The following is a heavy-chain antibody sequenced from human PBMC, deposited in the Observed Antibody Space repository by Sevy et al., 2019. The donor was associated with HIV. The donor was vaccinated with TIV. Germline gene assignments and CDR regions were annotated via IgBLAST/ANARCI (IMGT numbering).Heavy chain of an antibody. V-gene: IGHV3-30*18. CDR3: AKDQGGYSYGLPGYYYYGMDV. CDR1: GFTFSSYG. D-gene: IGHD5-18*01. Sequence: GGSLRLSCAASGFTFSSYGMHWVRQAPGKGLEWVAVISYDGSNKYYADSVKGRFTISRDNSKNTLSLQMNSLRAEDTAVYYCAKDQGGYSYGLPGYYYYGMDVRGQGTTVTVSS. J-gene: IGHJ6*02. CDR2: ISYDGSNK.